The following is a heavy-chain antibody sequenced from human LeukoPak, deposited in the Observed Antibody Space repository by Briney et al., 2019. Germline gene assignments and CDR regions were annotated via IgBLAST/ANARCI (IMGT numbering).Heavy chain of an antibody. D-gene: IGHD6-6*01. Sequence: PGGSLRLSCAASGFTFRNYGMNWVRQAPGKGLQWISYISSTSSNIVYADSVKGRFTISRDNVKNSLYLQINSLRVEDTSVYYCARGGAARPDYWGQGTLVTVSS. CDR1: GFTFRNYG. J-gene: IGHJ4*02. V-gene: IGHV3-48*04. CDR2: ISSTSSNI. CDR3: ARGGAARPDY.